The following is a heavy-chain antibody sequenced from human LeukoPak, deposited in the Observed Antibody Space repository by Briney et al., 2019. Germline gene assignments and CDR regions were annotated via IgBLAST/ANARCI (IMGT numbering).Heavy chain of an antibody. V-gene: IGHV3-7*04. D-gene: IGHD4-17*01. CDR2: RNQDGSED. Sequence: GGSLRLSCAVSGFSFSNYWMSWVRQAPGKGLEWVANRNQDGSEDYYVVSVKGRFTISRDNAKNLLFLHMNSLRAEDTALYYCARVPATVKADYWGQGTLVTVSS. J-gene: IGHJ4*02. CDR3: ARVPATVKADY. CDR1: GFSFSNYW.